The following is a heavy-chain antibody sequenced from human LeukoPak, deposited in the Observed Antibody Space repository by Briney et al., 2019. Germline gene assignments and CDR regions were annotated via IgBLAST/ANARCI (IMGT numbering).Heavy chain of an antibody. D-gene: IGHD5-18*01. Sequence: PSETLSLTCTVPGGSISSGDYYWSWIRQPPGKGLEWIGYIYYSGSTYYNPPLKSRVTISVDTSKNQFSLKLSSVTAADTAVYYCARAASREVDTAMVRIFDYWGQGTLVTVSS. CDR3: ARAASREVDTAMVRIFDY. CDR1: GGSISSGDYY. CDR2: IYYSGST. V-gene: IGHV4-30-4*01. J-gene: IGHJ4*02.